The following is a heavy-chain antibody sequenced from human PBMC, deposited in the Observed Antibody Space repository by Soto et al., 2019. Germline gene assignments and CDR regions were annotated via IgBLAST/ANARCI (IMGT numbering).Heavy chain of an antibody. CDR2: IYYSGST. CDR1: GGSISSYY. CDR3: ARLVVVAAHDAFDI. V-gene: IGHV4-59*01. D-gene: IGHD2-15*01. J-gene: IGHJ3*02. Sequence: SETLSLTCTVSGGSISSYYWSWIRQPPGKGLEWIGYIYYSGSTNYNPSLKSRVNISVDTSKNQFSLKLSSVTAAATAVYCCARLVVVAAHDAFDIWGPGTMVTVSS.